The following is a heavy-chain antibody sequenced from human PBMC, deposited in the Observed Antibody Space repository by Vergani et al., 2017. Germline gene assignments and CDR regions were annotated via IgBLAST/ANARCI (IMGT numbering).Heavy chain of an antibody. Sequence: QVQLVESGGGVVQPGRSLRLSCAASGFTFSSYGMHWVRQAPGKGLEWVAVIWYDGSNKYYADSVKGRFTISRDNSKNTLYLQMNSLRAEDTAVYYCASSGCSSTSCYLGYWGQGILVTVSS. CDR2: IWYDGSNK. CDR1: GFTFSSYG. V-gene: IGHV3-33*01. CDR3: ASSGCSSTSCYLGY. D-gene: IGHD2-2*01. J-gene: IGHJ4*02.